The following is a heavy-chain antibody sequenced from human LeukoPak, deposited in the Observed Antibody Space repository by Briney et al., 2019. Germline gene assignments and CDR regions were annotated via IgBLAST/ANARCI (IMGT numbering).Heavy chain of an antibody. CDR3: ASAPVYCSGGSCYSEDAFDI. J-gene: IGHJ3*02. CDR2: IYYSGST. Sequence: PSETLSLTCTVSGGSVSSGSYYWSRIRQPPGKGLEWIGYIYYSGSTNYNPSLKSRVTISVDTSKNQFSLKLNSVTAADTAVYYCASAPVYCSGGSCYSEDAFDIWGQGTMVTVSS. D-gene: IGHD2-15*01. V-gene: IGHV4-61*01. CDR1: GGSVSSGSYY.